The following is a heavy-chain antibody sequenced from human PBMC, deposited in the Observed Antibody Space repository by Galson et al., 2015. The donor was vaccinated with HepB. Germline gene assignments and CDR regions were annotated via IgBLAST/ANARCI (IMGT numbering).Heavy chain of an antibody. CDR3: ARDLEVWHYDSSGYPGAFDI. Sequence: SLRLSCAVSGFTVSSNYMSWVRQAPGKGLEWVSVIYSGGSTYYADSVKGRFTISRDNSKNTLYLQMNSLRAEDTAMYYCARDLEVWHYDSSGYPGAFDIWGQGTMVTVSS. D-gene: IGHD3-22*01. CDR2: IYSGGST. V-gene: IGHV3-66*01. J-gene: IGHJ3*02. CDR1: GFTVSSNY.